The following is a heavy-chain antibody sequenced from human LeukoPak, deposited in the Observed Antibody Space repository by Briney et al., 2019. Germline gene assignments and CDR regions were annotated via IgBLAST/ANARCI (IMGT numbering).Heavy chain of an antibody. J-gene: IGHJ5*02. CDR2: INHSGST. D-gene: IGHD6-13*01. Sequence: SETLPLTCAVYGGSFSGYYWSWIRQPPGKGLEWIGEINHSGSTNYNPSLKSRVTISVDTSKNQFSLKLSSVTAADTAVYYCARAGRYGSSWYGVGNWFDPWGQGTLVTVSS. CDR1: GGSFSGYY. CDR3: ARAGRYGSSWYGVGNWFDP. V-gene: IGHV4-34*01.